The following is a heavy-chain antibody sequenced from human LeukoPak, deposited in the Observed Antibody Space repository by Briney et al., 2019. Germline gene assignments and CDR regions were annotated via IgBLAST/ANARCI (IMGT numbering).Heavy chain of an antibody. V-gene: IGHV1-69*04. CDR1: GGTFSSYA. CDR3: AYGDYRYYYGMDV. J-gene: IGHJ6*02. D-gene: IGHD4-17*01. CDR2: IIPILGIA. Sequence: VASVKVSCKASGGTFSSYAISWVRQAPGQGLEWMGRIIPILGIANYAQKFQGRVTITADKSTSTAYMELSSLRSEDTAVYYCAYGDYRYYYGMDVWGQGTTVTVSS.